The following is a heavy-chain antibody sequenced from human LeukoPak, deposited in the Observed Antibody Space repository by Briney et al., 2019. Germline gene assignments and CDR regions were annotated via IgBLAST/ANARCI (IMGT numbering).Heavy chain of an antibody. D-gene: IGHD1-1*01. CDR3: ARVLTTDAFDI. Sequence: GGSLRLSCAASGFTFSSYAMSWVRQAPGKGLEWVSYISSSGSTIYYADSVKGRFTISRDNAKNSLYLQMNSLRAEDTAVYYCARVLTTDAFDIWGQGTMVTVSS. V-gene: IGHV3-48*04. CDR2: ISSSGSTI. J-gene: IGHJ3*02. CDR1: GFTFSSYA.